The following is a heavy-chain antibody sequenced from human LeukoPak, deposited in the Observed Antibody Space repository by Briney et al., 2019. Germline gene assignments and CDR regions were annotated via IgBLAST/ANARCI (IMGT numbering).Heavy chain of an antibody. Sequence: PGGSLRLSCAASGFTFSSYWMGWVRQAPGKGLEWTANINEDGTEKYYADSMKGRFTISRDNAKNSLFLEMSSLRADDTAVYFCARDVEGGTFDIWGQGTTVTVSS. V-gene: IGHV3-7*05. D-gene: IGHD3-16*01. CDR3: ARDVEGGTFDI. J-gene: IGHJ3*02. CDR2: INEDGTEK. CDR1: GFTFSSYW.